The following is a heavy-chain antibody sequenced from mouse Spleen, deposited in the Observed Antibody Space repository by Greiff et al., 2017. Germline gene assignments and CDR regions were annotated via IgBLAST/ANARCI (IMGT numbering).Heavy chain of an antibody. J-gene: IGHJ1*01. CDR1: GFTFSDAW. CDR3: TRGRDWYFDV. Sequence: EVQGVESGGGLVQPGGSMKLSCAASGFTFSDAWMDWVRQSPEKGLEWVAEIRNKANNHATYYAESVKGRFTISRDDSKSSVYLQMNSLRAEDTGIYYCTRGRDWYFDVWGAGTTVTVSS. V-gene: IGHV6-6*01. CDR2: IRNKANNHAT.